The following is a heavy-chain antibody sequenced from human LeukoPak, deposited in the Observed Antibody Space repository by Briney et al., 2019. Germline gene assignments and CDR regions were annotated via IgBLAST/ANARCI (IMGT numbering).Heavy chain of an antibody. CDR3: ARAARNWFDP. CDR1: GFTFSSYV. V-gene: IGHV3-20*01. Sequence: GGSLRLSCAASGFTFSSYVMSWVRQAPGKGLEWVSGINWNGGSTGYADSVKGRFTISRDNAKNSLYLQMNSLRAEDTALYHCARAARNWFDPWGQGTLVTVSS. CDR2: INWNGGST. J-gene: IGHJ5*02.